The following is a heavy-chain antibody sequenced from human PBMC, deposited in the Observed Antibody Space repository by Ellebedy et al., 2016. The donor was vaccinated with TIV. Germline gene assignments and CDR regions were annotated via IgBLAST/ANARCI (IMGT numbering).Heavy chain of an antibody. V-gene: IGHV3-7*01. CDR2: MHQDGSEK. CDR1: GFTFSSYS. CDR3: ARGRDAFDI. Sequence: GESLKISXAASGFTFSSYSMNWVRQAPGKGLEWVANMHQDGSEKYYVDSVKGRFTISRDNAKNSLYLQMNSLRAEDTAVYYCARGRDAFDIWGQGTMVTVSA. J-gene: IGHJ3*02.